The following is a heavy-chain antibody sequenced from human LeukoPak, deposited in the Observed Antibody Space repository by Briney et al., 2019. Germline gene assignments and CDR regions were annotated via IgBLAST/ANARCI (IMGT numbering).Heavy chain of an antibody. J-gene: IGHJ4*02. CDR1: GGSISSSSYY. CDR3: ARHCPPVLLWFGELGEYYFDY. CDR2: IYYSGST. Sequence: SETLSLTCTVSGGSISSSSYYWGWIRQPPGKGLEWIGSIYYSGSTYYNPSLKSRVTISVDTSKNQFSLKLSSVTAADTAVYYCARHCPPVLLWFGELGEYYFDYWGQGTLVTVSS. V-gene: IGHV4-39*01. D-gene: IGHD3-10*01.